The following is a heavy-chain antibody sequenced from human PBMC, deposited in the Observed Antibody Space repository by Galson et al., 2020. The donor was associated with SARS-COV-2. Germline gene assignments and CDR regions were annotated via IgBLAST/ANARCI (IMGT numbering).Heavy chain of an antibody. CDR2: INPKSGGT. CDR1: YY. D-gene: IGHD3-9*01. Sequence: YYIHWVRQAPGQGLEWMGWINPKSGGTNYAQKFEGRVTMTRDTSITTAYMELSRLRADDTAVYYWARLRYYDVLTGYIVDVWGKGTMVNVSS. V-gene: IGHV1-2*02. CDR3: ARLRYYDVLTGYIVDV. J-gene: IGHJ6*04.